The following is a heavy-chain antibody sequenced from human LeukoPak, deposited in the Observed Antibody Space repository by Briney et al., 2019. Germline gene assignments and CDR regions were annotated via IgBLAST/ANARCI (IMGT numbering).Heavy chain of an antibody. CDR2: ISAYNGNT. D-gene: IGHD6-13*01. V-gene: IGHV1-18*01. J-gene: IGHJ6*02. CDR3: ARDDSYSSSWYPSGYYGMDV. CDR1: GYTFTSYG. Sequence: GASVKVSCKASGYTFTSYGISWVRQAPGQGLEWMGWISAYNGNTNYAQKLQGRVTMTTDTSTSTAYMELRSLRSDDTAVYYCARDDSYSSSWYPSGYYGMDVWGQGTTVTVSS.